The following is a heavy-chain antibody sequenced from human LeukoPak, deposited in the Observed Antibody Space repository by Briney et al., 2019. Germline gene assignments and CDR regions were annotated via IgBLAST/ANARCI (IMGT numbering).Heavy chain of an antibody. V-gene: IGHV3-7*03. Sequence: GGSLRLSCAASGFTFSNYWMSWVRQARGKGPEWMGNIKEDGSETYYVDSVKGRFTISRDNAQNSLYLHMHSLRVEDTAVYYCARDPYVSNFDYWGQGTLVTVSS. D-gene: IGHD3-10*02. CDR1: GFTFSNYW. CDR2: IKEDGSET. J-gene: IGHJ4*02. CDR3: ARDPYVSNFDY.